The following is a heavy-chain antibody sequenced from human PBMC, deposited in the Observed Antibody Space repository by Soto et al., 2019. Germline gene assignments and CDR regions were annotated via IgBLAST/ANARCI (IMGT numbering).Heavy chain of an antibody. J-gene: IGHJ6*02. V-gene: IGHV3-21*01. CDR2: LSSSSSYI. CDR1: GFTFSSYS. D-gene: IGHD1-26*01. CDR3: ARDGSYISYYYYGMDV. Sequence: EVQLVESGGGLVKPGGSLRLSCAASGFTFSSYSMNWVRQAPGKGLEWVSSLSSSSSYIYYADSVKGRFTISRDNAKNSLYLQMNSLRAEDTAVYYCARDGSYISYYYYGMDVWGQGTTVTVSS.